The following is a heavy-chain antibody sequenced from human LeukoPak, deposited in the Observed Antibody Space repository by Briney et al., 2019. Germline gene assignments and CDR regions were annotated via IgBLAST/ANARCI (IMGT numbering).Heavy chain of an antibody. J-gene: IGHJ4*02. CDR3: ARDGSSGLYDDYFDY. CDR1: GVTFNSYG. Sequence: GGSLRLSCAASGVTFNSYGMNWVRQAPGKGLEWVSSISSSGSYIYYVDSVKGRFTISRDNAKNPLYLQMNSLRAEDTAVYYCARDGSSGLYDDYFDYWGQGTLVTVSS. D-gene: IGHD6-19*01. V-gene: IGHV3-21*06. CDR2: ISSSGSYI.